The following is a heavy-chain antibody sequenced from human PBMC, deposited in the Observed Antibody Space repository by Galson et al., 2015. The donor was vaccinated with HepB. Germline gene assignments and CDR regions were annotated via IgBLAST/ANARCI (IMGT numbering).Heavy chain of an antibody. CDR2: ISYDGSNK. V-gene: IGHV3-30-3*01. CDR3: ARRVYNSGWHFDY. CDR1: GFTFSSYA. J-gene: IGHJ4*02. Sequence: SLRLSCAASGFTFSSYAMHWVRQAPGKGLEWVAVISYDGSNKYYADSVKGRFTISRDNSKNTLYLQMNSLRAEDTAVYYCARRVYNSGWHFDYWGQGNQVTVSS. D-gene: IGHD5-12*01.